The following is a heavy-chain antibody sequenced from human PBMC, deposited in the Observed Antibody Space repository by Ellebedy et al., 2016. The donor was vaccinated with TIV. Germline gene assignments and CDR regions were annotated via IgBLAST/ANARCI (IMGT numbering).Heavy chain of an antibody. CDR2: VSGSGKTT. J-gene: IGHJ6*03. CDR1: GSTFSTYS. D-gene: IGHD2-8*01. CDR3: ARVRSVYHYMNV. Sequence: GESLKISCTASGSTFSTYSMNWVRQAPGKGLEWVSYVSGSGKTTYYTDSVKGRFTISRDNAKNSLYLQMKSLRAEDTSMYYCARVRSVYHYMNVWGKGTMVTVSS. V-gene: IGHV3-48*04.